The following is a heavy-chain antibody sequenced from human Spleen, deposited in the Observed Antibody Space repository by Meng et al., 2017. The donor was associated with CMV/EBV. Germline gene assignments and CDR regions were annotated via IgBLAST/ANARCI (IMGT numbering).Heavy chain of an antibody. CDR1: GYNFPSNW. CDR2: IHPSDSDT. D-gene: IGHD6-19*01. Sequence: GGSLRLSCKCSGYNFPSNWTGWVRQTPGRGLEWMGIIHPSDSDTRYSPSFQGQVTISADRSSATAFLQWSSLKASDTAAYYCARRMSGNVWYQPFDYWGQGTPVTVSS. CDR3: ARRMSGNVWYQPFDY. V-gene: IGHV5-51*01. J-gene: IGHJ4*02.